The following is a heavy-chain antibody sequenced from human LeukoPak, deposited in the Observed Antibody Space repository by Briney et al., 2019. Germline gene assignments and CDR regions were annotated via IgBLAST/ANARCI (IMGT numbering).Heavy chain of an antibody. D-gene: IGHD3-9*01. V-gene: IGHV5-51*01. CDR1: GYSFTSYW. CDR2: IYPGDSDT. Sequence: GESLKISCKGSGYSFTSYWIGWVRQMPGKGLEWMGIIYPGDSDTRYSPSFQGQVTISADKSISTAYLQWSSLKASDTAMYYCARPAFLSYYDILTGPFDYWGQGTLVTVSS. CDR3: ARPAFLSYYDILTGPFDY. J-gene: IGHJ4*02.